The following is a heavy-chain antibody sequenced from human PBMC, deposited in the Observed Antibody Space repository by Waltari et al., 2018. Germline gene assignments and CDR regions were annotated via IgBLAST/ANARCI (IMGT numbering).Heavy chain of an antibody. CDR2: ITPIFGTA. V-gene: IGHV1-69*13. Sequence: QVQLVQSGAEVKKTGSSVKVSCKASGGTFSSYAISWVRQAPGQGLEWMGGITPIFGTANYAQKFQGRVTITADESTSTAYMELSSLRSEDTAVYYCARDKSFRDEGSGGWFDPWGQGTLVTVSS. J-gene: IGHJ5*02. CDR1: GGTFSSYA. D-gene: IGHD2-15*01. CDR3: ARDKSFRDEGSGGWFDP.